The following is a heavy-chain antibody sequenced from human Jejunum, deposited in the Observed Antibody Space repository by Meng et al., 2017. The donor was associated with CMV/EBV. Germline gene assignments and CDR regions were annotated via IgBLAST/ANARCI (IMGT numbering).Heavy chain of an antibody. D-gene: IGHD6-6*01. V-gene: IGHV3-30*03. Sequence: GFPFTTYSMHWVRQAPSKGLEWVAVISYDGIIDYYTDSVQGRFTISRDNSKNTLYLQMNSLRADDTAIYYCARGRVSYTTWSPQAYWGQGTLVTVSS. CDR1: GFPFTTYS. CDR3: ARGRVSYTTWSPQAY. CDR2: ISYDGIID. J-gene: IGHJ4*02.